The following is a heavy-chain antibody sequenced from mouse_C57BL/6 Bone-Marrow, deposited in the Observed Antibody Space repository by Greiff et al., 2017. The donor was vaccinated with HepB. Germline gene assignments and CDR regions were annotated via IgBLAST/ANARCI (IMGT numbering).Heavy chain of an antibody. V-gene: IGHV1-54*01. CDR2: INPGSGGT. Sequence: QVQLQQSGAELVRPGTSVKVSCKASGYAFTNYLIEWVKQRPGQGLEWIGVINPGSGGTNYNEKFMGKATLTADKSSSTAYMQLSSLTSEDSAVYFCARAPGGSYAMDYWGQGTSVTVSS. CDR1: GYAFTNYL. J-gene: IGHJ4*01. D-gene: IGHD1-1*02. CDR3: ARAPGGSYAMDY.